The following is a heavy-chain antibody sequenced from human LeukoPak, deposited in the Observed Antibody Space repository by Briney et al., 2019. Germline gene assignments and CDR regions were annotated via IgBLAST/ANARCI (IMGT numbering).Heavy chain of an antibody. CDR2: ISHDGSNS. CDR3: ARGGPTTVTTFLNY. D-gene: IGHD4-17*01. Sequence: GRSLRLSCTASGFILSGYGMHWVRQAPGKGLEWVAVISHDGSNSYYADSVKGRFTISRDNSMSTLFLQMNSLRAEDTAVYYCARGGPTTVTTFLNYWGQGTLVTVSS. CDR1: GFILSGYG. V-gene: IGHV3-33*05. J-gene: IGHJ4*02.